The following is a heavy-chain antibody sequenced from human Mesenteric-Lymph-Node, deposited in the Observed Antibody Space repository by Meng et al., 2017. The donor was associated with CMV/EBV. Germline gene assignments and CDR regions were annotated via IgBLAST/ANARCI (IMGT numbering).Heavy chain of an antibody. CDR3: ARDRAGANAFDI. CDR2: IYYSGST. Sequence: SETLSLTCSVSGGSITNSNYYWAWIRQPPGKGLEWIGSIYYSGSTYYNPSLKSRVTISVDTSKNQFSLKLSSVTAADTAVYYCARDRAGANAFDIWGQGTMVTVSS. V-gene: IGHV4-39*07. CDR1: GGSITNSNYY. J-gene: IGHJ3*02. D-gene: IGHD1-26*01.